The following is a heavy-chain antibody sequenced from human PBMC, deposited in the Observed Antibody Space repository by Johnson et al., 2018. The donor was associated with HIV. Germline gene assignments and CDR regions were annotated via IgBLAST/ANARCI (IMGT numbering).Heavy chain of an antibody. CDR2: ISYDGSNK. Sequence: QVQLVESGGGVVQPGRSLRLSCAASGFTFSSYGIHWVRQVPGKGLEWVAVISYDGSNKYYADSVKGRFTVSRDNSQNTLYLEMNDLRAEDTALYYCAKSTQANIGRESGPYGAFDIWGLGTMVTVSS. CDR1: GFTFSSYG. CDR3: AKSTQANIGRESGPYGAFDI. D-gene: IGHD3-10*01. J-gene: IGHJ3*02. V-gene: IGHV3-30*18.